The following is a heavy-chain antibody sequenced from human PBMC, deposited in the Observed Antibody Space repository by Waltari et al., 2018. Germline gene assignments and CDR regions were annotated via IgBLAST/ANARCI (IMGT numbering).Heavy chain of an antibody. CDR2: IYHSGST. J-gene: IGHJ4*02. CDR1: GYSISSGYY. Sequence: QVQLQESGPGLVKPSETLSLTCTVSGYSISSGYYWGRIRQPPGKGLEWIGSIYHSGSTYYNPSLKSRVTISVDTSKNQFSRKLSSVTAADTAVYYCARDTVVGASTPVFDYWGQGTLVTVSS. D-gene: IGHD1-26*01. V-gene: IGHV4-38-2*02. CDR3: ARDTVVGASTPVFDY.